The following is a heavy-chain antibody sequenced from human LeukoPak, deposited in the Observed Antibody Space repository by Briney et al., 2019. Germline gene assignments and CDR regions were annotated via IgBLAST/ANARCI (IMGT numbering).Heavy chain of an antibody. Sequence: SETLSLTCTVSDGSISSRRYYWGWIRQPPGKGLEWIGSILYGGNTYYNPSLKSRVTMSVDTSENQFSLKLSSMTAADTAVYYCARVRGSFDYWGQGILVIVSS. J-gene: IGHJ4*02. CDR3: ARVRGSFDY. D-gene: IGHD3-10*01. CDR2: ILYGGNT. CDR1: DGSISSRRYY. V-gene: IGHV4-39*01.